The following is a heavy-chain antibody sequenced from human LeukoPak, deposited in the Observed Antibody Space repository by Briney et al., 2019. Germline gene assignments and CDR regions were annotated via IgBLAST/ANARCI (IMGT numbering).Heavy chain of an antibody. Sequence: SETLSLTCTVSGGSISSYYWSWIRQPPGKGLEWIGYIYYTGSTDYNPSLKSRVTISLDMSENQFSLKLTSVTAADTAVYYCARADGYNYGSVFDYWGQGTLVTVSS. CDR3: ARADGYNYGSVFDY. CDR1: GGSISSYY. J-gene: IGHJ4*02. CDR2: IYYTGST. V-gene: IGHV4-59*01. D-gene: IGHD5-18*01.